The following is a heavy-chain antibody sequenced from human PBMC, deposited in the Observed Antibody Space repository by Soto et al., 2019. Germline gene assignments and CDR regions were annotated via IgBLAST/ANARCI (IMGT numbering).Heavy chain of an antibody. CDR2: INLNSGGA. J-gene: IGHJ3*01. CDR1: GYTFTGYY. Sequence: QAQLVHSGPEVKKPGASVKVSCRASGYTFTGYYLHWVRQVPGQGLEWMGWINLNSGGAIYAQNFQGRVTMTRDTSISTAYMELTALRSDDTAMYYCARRKLQGPGSAFDLWGQGTMVTVSS. CDR3: ARRKLQGPGSAFDL. D-gene: IGHD2-15*01. V-gene: IGHV1-2*02.